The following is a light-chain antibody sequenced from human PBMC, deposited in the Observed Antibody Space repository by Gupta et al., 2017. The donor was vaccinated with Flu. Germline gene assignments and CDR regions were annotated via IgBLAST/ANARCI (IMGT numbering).Light chain of an antibody. CDR1: QSVSSSY. Sequence: ERATLSCRASQSVSSSYLAWYQQKPGQAPRLLIYGASSRATGIPDRFSGSGYGTDFTLTISRLEPEDFAVYYCQQYGSSKLTFGGGTKVEIK. J-gene: IGKJ4*01. V-gene: IGKV3-20*01. CDR3: QQYGSSKLT. CDR2: GAS.